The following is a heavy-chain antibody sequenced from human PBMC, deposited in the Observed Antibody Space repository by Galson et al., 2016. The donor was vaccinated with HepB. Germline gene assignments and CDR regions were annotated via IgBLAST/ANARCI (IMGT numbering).Heavy chain of an antibody. J-gene: IGHJ4*02. CDR2: TYYRSHWYY. CDR3: ARDAPGSSYFDY. Sequence: ISGDSVSSDVGVWNWIRQSPSRGLEWLGRTYYRSHWYYDYAVAVKTRLVINTDTSRNQFSLQLSSVTPDDTAVYWCARDAPGSSYFDYWSQGTLVTGSS. CDR1: GDSVSSDVGV. D-gene: IGHD1-14*01. V-gene: IGHV6-1*01.